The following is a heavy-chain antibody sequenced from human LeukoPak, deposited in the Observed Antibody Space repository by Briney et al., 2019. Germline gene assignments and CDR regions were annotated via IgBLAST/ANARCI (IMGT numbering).Heavy chain of an antibody. V-gene: IGHV3-7*03. D-gene: IGHD1-1*01. CDR2: IKQDGSEK. CDR1: GFTFGSFW. CDR3: ARGGSRHPSPEDY. Sequence: PGGSLRLSCAASGFTFGSFWMSWVRQAPGKGLAWVANIKQDGSEKYFVDSVKGRFTISRDNAKNSLYLQMSSLRAEDTAVYYCARGGSRHPSPEDYWGRGTLVAVSS. J-gene: IGHJ4*02.